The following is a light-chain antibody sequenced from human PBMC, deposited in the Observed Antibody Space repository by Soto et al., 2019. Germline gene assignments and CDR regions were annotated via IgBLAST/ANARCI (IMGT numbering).Light chain of an antibody. CDR2: AAS. V-gene: IGKV1-9*01. Sequence: DIQLTQSPSFLSASVGDRVTITCRASQGISSYLAWYQQKPGKAPKLLIYAASALQSGVPSRFSGSGSGTEFTLTVSSLQPEDFATYYCQQVNSYSYTFGQGTKLEIK. CDR3: QQVNSYSYT. CDR1: QGISSY. J-gene: IGKJ2*01.